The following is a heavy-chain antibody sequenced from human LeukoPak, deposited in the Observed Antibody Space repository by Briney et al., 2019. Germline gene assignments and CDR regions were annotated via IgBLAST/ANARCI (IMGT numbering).Heavy chain of an antibody. CDR3: ARGTGGIVVVPAAPLDY. CDR1: GYTFTTYH. Sequence: ASVKVSCKASGYTFTTYHMHWVRQAPGQGLEWMGIINPSGGSTSYAQKFQGRVTMTRDTSISTAYMELSRLRSDDTAVYYCARGTGGIVVVPAAPLDYWGQGTLVTVSS. J-gene: IGHJ4*02. V-gene: IGHV1-46*01. CDR2: INPSGGST. D-gene: IGHD2-2*01.